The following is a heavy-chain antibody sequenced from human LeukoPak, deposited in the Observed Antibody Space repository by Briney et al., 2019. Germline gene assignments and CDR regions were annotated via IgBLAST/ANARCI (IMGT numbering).Heavy chain of an antibody. D-gene: IGHD6-13*01. CDR3: ARDGEVDSSSWENYYYYMDV. V-gene: IGHV1-46*01. CDR1: GYTFTSYY. J-gene: IGHJ6*03. Sequence: ASVKVSCKASGYTFTSYYMHWVRQAPGQGLEWMGIINPSGGSTSYAQKFQGRVTMTRDMSTSTVYMELSSLRSEATAVYYCARDGEVDSSSWENYYYYMDVWGKGTTVTVSS. CDR2: INPSGGST.